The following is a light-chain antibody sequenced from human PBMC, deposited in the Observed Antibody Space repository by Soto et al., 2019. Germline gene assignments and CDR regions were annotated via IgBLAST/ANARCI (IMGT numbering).Light chain of an antibody. CDR2: EVF. J-gene: IGLJ2*01. CDR3: SSYTTNNAHV. Sequence: QSALTQPASVSASPGQSISLSCTGTSNDVGAFDYVSWYQQHPGKAPKLIIFEVFNRPSGVSTRFSGSKSSSTASLTISGLQAEDEADYFCSSYTTNNAHVFGGGTKVTVL. V-gene: IGLV2-14*01. CDR1: SNDVGAFDY.